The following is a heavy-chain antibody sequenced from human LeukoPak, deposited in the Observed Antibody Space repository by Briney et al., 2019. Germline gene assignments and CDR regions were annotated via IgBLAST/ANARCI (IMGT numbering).Heavy chain of an antibody. D-gene: IGHD6-13*01. CDR2: VGTGGDT. CDR1: GFSFRNYD. J-gene: IGHJ3*02. CDR3: ARRSAAAGIGAFDI. Sequence: PGGSLRLSCSASGFSFRNYDMHWVRQPTGKGLEWVLAVGTGGDTYYAGSVKGRFTVVRENAKNTLYLQMNSLRAGDTAMYYCARRSAAAGIGAFDIWGQGTMVTVSS. V-gene: IGHV3-13*01.